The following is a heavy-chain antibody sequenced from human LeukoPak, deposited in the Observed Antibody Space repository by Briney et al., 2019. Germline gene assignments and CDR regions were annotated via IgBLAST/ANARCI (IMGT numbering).Heavy chain of an antibody. CDR3: ARGDTTVTRHFDY. CDR1: GFTFRSYG. Sequence: GGSLRLSCAASGFTFRSYGMNWVRPAPGKGLEWVSCISSNSDYIFYADSLKGRVTISRDNAKNSLYLQMNSLRAEDTAIYYCARGDTTVTRHFDYWGQGTLVTVSS. CDR2: ISSNSDYI. V-gene: IGHV3-21*04. J-gene: IGHJ4*02. D-gene: IGHD4-17*01.